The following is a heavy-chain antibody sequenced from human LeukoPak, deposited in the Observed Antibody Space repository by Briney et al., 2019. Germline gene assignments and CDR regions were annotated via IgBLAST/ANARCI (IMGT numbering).Heavy chain of an antibody. J-gene: IGHJ5*02. CDR1: GFTFSSYG. CDR3: AKSTTVTTNCFDP. Sequence: GGSLRLSCAASGFTFSSYGMNWVRQAPGKGLEWVSSISSSSSYIYYADSVKGRFTISRDNAKKSLFLQMNSLRAEDTAVYYCAKSTTVTTNCFDPWGQGTLVTVSS. D-gene: IGHD4-17*01. V-gene: IGHV3-21*01. CDR2: ISSSSSYI.